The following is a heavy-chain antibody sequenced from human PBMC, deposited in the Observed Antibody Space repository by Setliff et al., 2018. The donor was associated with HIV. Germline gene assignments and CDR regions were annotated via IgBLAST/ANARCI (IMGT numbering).Heavy chain of an antibody. D-gene: IGHD3-22*01. CDR3: ARNLLSGYFVY. CDR1: GFTFSSYS. V-gene: IGHV3-21*01. Sequence: LRLSCAASGFTFSSYSMNWVRQAPGKGLEWVSSISSSSYIYYADSVKGRFTISRDNAKNSLYLQMNSLRAEDTAVYYCARNLLSGYFVYWGQGTLVTVSS. CDR2: ISSSSYI. J-gene: IGHJ4*02.